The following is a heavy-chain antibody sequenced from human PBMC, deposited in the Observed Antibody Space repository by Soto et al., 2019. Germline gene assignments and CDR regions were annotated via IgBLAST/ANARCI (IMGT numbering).Heavy chain of an antibody. V-gene: IGHV1-2*04. CDR1: GYTFTGYY. D-gene: IGHD6-19*01. CDR3: ARDTHSSGWYFFDY. J-gene: IGHJ4*02. Sequence: GSSMKVSCKASGYTFTGYYMHWVRQAPGQELEWMGWINPNSGDTNYAQKLQGWVTMIRDTYISTAYMEVSRLRSDETAVYYCARDTHSSGWYFFDYWGQGTLVTVSS. CDR2: INPNSGDT.